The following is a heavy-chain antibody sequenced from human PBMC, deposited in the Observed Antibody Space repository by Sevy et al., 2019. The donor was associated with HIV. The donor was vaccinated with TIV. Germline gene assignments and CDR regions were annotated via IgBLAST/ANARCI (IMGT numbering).Heavy chain of an antibody. CDR1: GFTFSSYA. V-gene: IGHV3-30-3*01. D-gene: IGHD4-17*01. J-gene: IGHJ5*02. CDR2: ISYDGSNK. CDR3: ARDQHDYGGNLRTGWFDP. Sequence: GGSLRLSCAASGFTFSSYAMHWVRQAPGKGLEWVAVISYDGSNKYYADSGKARFTISRDNSKNTLYLQMNSLRAEDTAVYYCARDQHDYGGNLRTGWFDPWGQGTLVTVSS.